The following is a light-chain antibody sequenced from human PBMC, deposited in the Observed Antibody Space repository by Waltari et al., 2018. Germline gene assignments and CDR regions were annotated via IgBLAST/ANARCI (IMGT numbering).Light chain of an antibody. Sequence: QRVTISCTGSSSNIGAGFDVHWYQQLPGTAPKPLIYGNINRPSGVPDRFSGSNSGTSASLAITGLKAEDEADYYCQSYDSSLSGVVFGGGTKVTVL. CDR3: QSYDSSLSGVV. V-gene: IGLV1-40*01. CDR2: GNI. CDR1: SSNIGAGFD. J-gene: IGLJ2*01.